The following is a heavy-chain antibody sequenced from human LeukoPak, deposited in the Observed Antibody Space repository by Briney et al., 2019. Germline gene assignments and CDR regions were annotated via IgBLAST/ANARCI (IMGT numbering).Heavy chain of an antibody. CDR1: GFTVSSSY. V-gene: IGHV3-66*01. Sequence: PGRSLRLSCAASGFTVSSSYMSWVRQAPGKGLEWVSVIYAGGTTFYTDSVKGRFTISRDNSKNTLYLQMNSLSVEDTARYYCARESPIVGANHFDHWGQGTLATVSS. CDR2: IYAGGTT. J-gene: IGHJ4*02. D-gene: IGHD1-26*01. CDR3: ARESPIVGANHFDH.